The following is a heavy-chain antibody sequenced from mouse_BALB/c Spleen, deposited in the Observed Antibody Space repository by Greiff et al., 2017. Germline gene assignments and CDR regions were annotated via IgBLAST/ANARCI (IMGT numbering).Heavy chain of an antibody. Sequence: EVKLVESGGGLVKPGGSLKLSCAASGFAFSSYDMSWVRQTPEKRLEWVAYISSGGGSTYYPDTVKGRFTISRDNAKNTLYLQMSSLKSEDTAMYYCARGLYDGYFRYWGQGTTLTVSS. CDR1: GFAFSSYD. V-gene: IGHV5-12-1*01. CDR2: ISSGGGST. D-gene: IGHD2-3*01. CDR3: ARGLYDGYFRY. J-gene: IGHJ2*01.